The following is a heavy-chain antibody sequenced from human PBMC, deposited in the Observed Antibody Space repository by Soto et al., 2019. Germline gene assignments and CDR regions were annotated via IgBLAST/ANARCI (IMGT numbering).Heavy chain of an antibody. Sequence: QVQLQESGPGLVKPSQTLSLTCTVSGGSISSGGYYWSWIRQHPGKGLEWIGYIYYSGSTYYNPSLKSRVTISVDTSKNQFSLKLSSVTAADTAVYYCARSPLVVVAATFFDYWGQGTLVTVSS. CDR1: GGSISSGGYY. CDR2: IYYSGST. V-gene: IGHV4-31*03. CDR3: ARSPLVVVAATFFDY. D-gene: IGHD2-15*01. J-gene: IGHJ4*02.